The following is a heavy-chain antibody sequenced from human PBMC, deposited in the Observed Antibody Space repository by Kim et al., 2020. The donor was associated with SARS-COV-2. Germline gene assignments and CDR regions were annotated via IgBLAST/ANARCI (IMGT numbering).Heavy chain of an antibody. D-gene: IGHD4-17*01. CDR1: GFTFHTYA. J-gene: IGHJ4*02. CDR3: AKDRPWEYGDYRF. Sequence: GGSLRLSCAASGFTFHTYAMSWVRQAPGKGPEWVSGIDDSGRTTYYSDSVKGRFSISRDNSKNTLYLQMNSLRAEDTAIYFCAKDRPWEYGDYRFWGQGTLVTVSS. CDR2: IDDSGRTT. V-gene: IGHV3-23*05.